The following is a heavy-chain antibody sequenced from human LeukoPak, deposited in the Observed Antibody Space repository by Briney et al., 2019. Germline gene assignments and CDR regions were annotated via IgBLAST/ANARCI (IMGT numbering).Heavy chain of an antibody. CDR2: ISSSSSYI. Sequence: PGGSLPLSRPSSRFTFSRYSMNSVRQAPGKGLEWVSSISSSSSYIYYADSVKGLFTICRDNAKNSLYLQMNSLRAEDTAVYYCARERENYGMDVWGQGTTVTVSS. CDR3: ARERENYGMDV. V-gene: IGHV3-21*01. D-gene: IGHD1-26*01. J-gene: IGHJ6*02. CDR1: RFTFSRYS.